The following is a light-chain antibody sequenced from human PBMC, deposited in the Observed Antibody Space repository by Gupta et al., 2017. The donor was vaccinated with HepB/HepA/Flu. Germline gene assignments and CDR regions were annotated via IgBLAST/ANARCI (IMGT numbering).Light chain of an antibody. Sequence: SLVLTQPPSVSVAPGETASITCAGNNIGSKNVNWYRQKPGQAPVLVVHVGSARPSGIPERFSDSNSGNTATLTINRVEAGEEADYYCQVWDTSSGGRHVFGSGTTVTVL. CDR1: NIGSKN. CDR2: VGS. V-gene: IGLV3-21*02. CDR3: QVWDTSSGGRHV. J-gene: IGLJ1*01.